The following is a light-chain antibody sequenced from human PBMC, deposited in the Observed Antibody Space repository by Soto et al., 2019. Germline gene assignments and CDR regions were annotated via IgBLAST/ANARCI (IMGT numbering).Light chain of an antibody. CDR3: TSYTSSSTYV. J-gene: IGLJ1*01. Sequence: QSVLTQPASVSGSPGQSITISCTGTSSDVGGYNYVFWYQHPPGKAPKLMIYDVTNRPSGVSNRFFGSKSGNTASLTISGLQADDEADYYCTSYTSSSTYVFGTGTKVTVL. CDR2: DVT. CDR1: SSDVGGYNY. V-gene: IGLV2-14*03.